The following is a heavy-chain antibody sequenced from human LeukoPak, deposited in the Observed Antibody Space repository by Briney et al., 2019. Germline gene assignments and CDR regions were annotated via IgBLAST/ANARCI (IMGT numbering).Heavy chain of an antibody. J-gene: IGHJ5*02. V-gene: IGHV1-18*01. D-gene: IGHD3-22*01. CDR2: ISPYNGNT. CDR1: GYTFTSYP. Sequence: ASVKVSCKASGYTFTSYPISWVRQAPGQGLEWMGWISPYNGNTQYAQRLQDRVTMTTDTSTSTAYMELRSLKSDDTALYYCARDDRSGSWSWFDPWGQGTLVTVSS. CDR3: ARDDRSGSWSWFDP.